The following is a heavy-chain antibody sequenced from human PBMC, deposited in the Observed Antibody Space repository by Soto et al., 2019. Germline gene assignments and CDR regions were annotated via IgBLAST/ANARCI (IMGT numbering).Heavy chain of an antibody. D-gene: IGHD6-13*01. Sequence: GSTYYNPSLKSRVTISVDTSKNQFSLKLSSVTAADTAVYYCARDSQQLGAPDYWGQGTLVTVSS. CDR2: GST. CDR3: ARDSQQLGAPDY. J-gene: IGHJ4*02. V-gene: IGHV4-31*02.